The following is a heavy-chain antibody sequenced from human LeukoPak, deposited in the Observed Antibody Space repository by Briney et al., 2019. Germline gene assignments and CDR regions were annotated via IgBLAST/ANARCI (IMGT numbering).Heavy chain of an antibody. V-gene: IGHV3-23*01. CDR1: GFTFSIYG. CDR3: ARDSRYNYDSSYSGLGDS. D-gene: IGHD3-22*01. Sequence: GGTLRLSCATSGFTFSIYGMSWVRQPPGKGLEWVSAISGSGDRTYYADSVKGRFTISRDNSMDTLYLQMNSLRGEDTAVYYCARDSRYNYDSSYSGLGDSWGQGTLVTVSS. J-gene: IGHJ4*02. CDR2: ISGSGDRT.